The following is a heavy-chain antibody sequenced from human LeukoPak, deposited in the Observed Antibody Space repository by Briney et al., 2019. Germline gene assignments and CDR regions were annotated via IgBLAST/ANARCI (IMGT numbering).Heavy chain of an antibody. V-gene: IGHV3-21*01. D-gene: IGHD5-18*01. CDR1: GFTFNNYW. CDR2: ISSSSSYI. Sequence: GGSLRLSCAGSGFTFNNYWMHWVRQAPGKGLEWVSSISSSSSYIYYADSVKGRFTISRDNAKNSLYLQMNSLRAEDTAVYYCARGILIDYWGQGTLVTVSS. CDR3: ARGILIDY. J-gene: IGHJ4*02.